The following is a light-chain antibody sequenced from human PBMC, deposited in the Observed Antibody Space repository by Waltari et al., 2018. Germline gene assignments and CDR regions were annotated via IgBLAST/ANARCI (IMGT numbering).Light chain of an antibody. CDR2: AVS. CDR1: SSDVGNYKP. V-gene: IGLV2-23*02. CDR3: SSYAGSSKGV. J-gene: IGLJ2*01. Sequence: QSALTPPASVSGSPGQSITISCTGTSSDVGNYKPVSWYQQHPGKAPKLMIYAVSKRPSGVSDRFSGSKSGDMASLTISGLQPEDEAEYFCSSYAGSSKGVFGGGTKVTVL.